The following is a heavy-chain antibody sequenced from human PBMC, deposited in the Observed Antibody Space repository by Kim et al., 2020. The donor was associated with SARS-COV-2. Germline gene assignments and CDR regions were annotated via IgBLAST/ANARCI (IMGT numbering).Heavy chain of an antibody. J-gene: IGHJ4*02. V-gene: IGHV3-30*18. CDR2: ISYDGSNK. CDR3: AKDGGYRAMGALVSADY. D-gene: IGHD1-26*01. Sequence: GGSLRLSCAASGFTFSSYGMHWVRQAPGKGLEWVAVISYDGSNKYYADSVKVRFTISRDNSKNTLYLQMNSLRAEDTAVYYCAKDGGYRAMGALVSADYWGQGTLVTVSS. CDR1: GFTFSSYG.